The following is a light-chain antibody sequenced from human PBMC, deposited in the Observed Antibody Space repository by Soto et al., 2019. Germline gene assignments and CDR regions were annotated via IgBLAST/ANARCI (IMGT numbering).Light chain of an antibody. V-gene: IGKV3-20*01. Sequence: IVGTHSPTVLPVYQREGSTLSFLVSQSIRSSLAWYQQRPGQAPRLLIYGASSRATGIPDRFSGSWSGTDFTHAISILYPEDFAVYYWQQYGSSPPITFDQGTLLEI. CDR3: QQYGSSPPIT. J-gene: IGKJ5*01. CDR2: GAS. CDR1: QSIRSS.